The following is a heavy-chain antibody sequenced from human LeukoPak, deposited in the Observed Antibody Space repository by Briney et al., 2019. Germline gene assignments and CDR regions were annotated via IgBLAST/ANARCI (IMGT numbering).Heavy chain of an antibody. D-gene: IGHD3-3*01. Sequence: GGPLRLSCAASGFTFSNYALHWVRQAPGKGLEWVAVISYDGSNKYYADSVKGRFTISRDNSKNTLYLQMNSLRAEDTAVYYCAKDSLITIFGVVFSYYYGMDVWGQGTTVTVSS. CDR2: ISYDGSNK. J-gene: IGHJ6*02. V-gene: IGHV3-30*04. CDR3: AKDSLITIFGVVFSYYYGMDV. CDR1: GFTFSNYA.